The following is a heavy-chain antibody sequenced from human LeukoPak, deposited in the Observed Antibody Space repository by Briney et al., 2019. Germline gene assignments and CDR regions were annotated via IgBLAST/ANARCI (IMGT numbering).Heavy chain of an antibody. CDR1: GFTFSSYA. CDR2: ISYDGSNK. D-gene: IGHD6-19*01. J-gene: IGHJ4*02. CDR3: ARFIAVAGAIDY. Sequence: GGSLRLSCAASGFTFSSYAMHWVRQAPGKGLEWVAVISYDGSNKYYADSVKGRFTISRDNSKNTLYLQMNSLRAEDTAVYYCARFIAVAGAIDYWGQGTLVTVSS. V-gene: IGHV3-30*04.